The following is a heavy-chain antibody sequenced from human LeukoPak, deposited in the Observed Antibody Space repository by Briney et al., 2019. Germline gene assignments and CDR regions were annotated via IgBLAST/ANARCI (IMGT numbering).Heavy chain of an antibody. CDR1: GFTFSSYW. V-gene: IGHV3-7*01. Sequence: GGSLRLTCAASGFTFSSYWMSWVRQAPGKGLEWVANIKQDGSEKYYADSVKGRFTISRDNAKNSLYLQMNSLRAEDTAVYYCARAPGQDYYYYYYMDVWGKGTTVTVSS. CDR3: ARAPGQDYYYYYYMDV. J-gene: IGHJ6*03. CDR2: IKQDGSEK.